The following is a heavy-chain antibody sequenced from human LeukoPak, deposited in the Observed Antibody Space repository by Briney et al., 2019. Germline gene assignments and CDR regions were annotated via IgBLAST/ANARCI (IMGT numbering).Heavy chain of an antibody. CDR3: AGRYGSGSYLVY. D-gene: IGHD3-10*01. Sequence: ASVKVSCKSSGYTFTSYYMHWVRQAPGQGLEWMGIINPSGGSTSYAQKFQGRVTMTRDTSTSTVYMELSSLRSEDTAVYYCAGRYGSGSYLVYWGQGTLVTVSS. J-gene: IGHJ4*02. V-gene: IGHV1-46*01. CDR1: GYTFTSYY. CDR2: INPSGGST.